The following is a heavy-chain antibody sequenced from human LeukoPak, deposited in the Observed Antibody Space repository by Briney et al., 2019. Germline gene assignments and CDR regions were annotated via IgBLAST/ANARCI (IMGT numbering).Heavy chain of an antibody. CDR2: IYYSGST. CDR3: ARHGQYQLLYHYYYMDV. V-gene: IGHV4-39*01. Sequence: SETLSLTCTVSGGSISSSSYYWGWIRQPPGKGLEWIGSIYYSGSTYYNPSLKSRVTISVDTSKNQFSLKLSSVTAADTAVYYCARHGQYQLLYHYYYMDVWGKGTTVTVSS. J-gene: IGHJ6*03. D-gene: IGHD2-2*01. CDR1: GGSISSSSYY.